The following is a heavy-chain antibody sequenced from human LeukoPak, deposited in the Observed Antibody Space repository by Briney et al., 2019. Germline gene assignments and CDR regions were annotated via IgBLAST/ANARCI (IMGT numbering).Heavy chain of an antibody. D-gene: IGHD5-12*01. CDR1: GGSISSYY. CDR2: IYYSGST. J-gene: IGHJ3*02. CDR3: ARIVDTVATADAFDI. V-gene: IGHV4-59*08. Sequence: SETLSLTCTVSGGSISSYYWSWIRQPPGKGLEWIGYIYYSGSTNYNPSLKSRVTISIDTSKNQFSLKLSSVTAADTAVYYCARIVDTVATADAFDIWGQGTMVTVSS.